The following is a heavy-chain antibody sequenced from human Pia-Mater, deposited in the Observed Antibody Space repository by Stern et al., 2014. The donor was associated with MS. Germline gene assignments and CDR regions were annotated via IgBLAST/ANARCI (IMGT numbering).Heavy chain of an antibody. CDR2: IIPLFGTA. Sequence: QVQLVQSGAELKKPRSSVKVSCKASGGTFSRYGISWVRQAPGQGLEWMGGIIPLFGTANYARRFQGRVTMTGDISTSTAYMELSSLRSEDTAVYYGARDGDFGSNYGMDVWGQGTTVTVAS. V-gene: IGHV1-69*06. J-gene: IGHJ6*02. D-gene: IGHD2-21*02. CDR3: ARDGDFGSNYGMDV. CDR1: GGTFSRYG.